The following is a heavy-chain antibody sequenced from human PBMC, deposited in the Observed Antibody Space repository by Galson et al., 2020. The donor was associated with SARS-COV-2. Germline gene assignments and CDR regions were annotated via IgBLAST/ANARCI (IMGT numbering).Heavy chain of an antibody. CDR2: IYHTGTT. J-gene: IGHJ4*02. D-gene: IGHD2-2*01. CDR3: ATVGSTSWYYFDL. V-gene: IGHV4-61*01. Sequence: SLTSGNYYWSWMRQSPGKRPEWIGHIYHTGTTKCTPSLESRLTMSVDTAKNQFSLKLRSVTTADTAVYYCATVGSTSWYYFDLWGQGRLVTVSS. CDR1: SLTSGNYY.